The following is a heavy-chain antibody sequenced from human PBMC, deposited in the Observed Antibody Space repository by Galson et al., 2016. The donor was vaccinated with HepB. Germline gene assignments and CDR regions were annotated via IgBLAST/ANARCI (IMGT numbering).Heavy chain of an antibody. J-gene: IGHJ5*02. V-gene: IGHV3-11*06. CDR3: ARIPIAFDNWFDP. D-gene: IGHD2-21*01. CDR1: GFNISDFH. CDR2: TSSSGTYT. Sequence: SLRLSCAASGFNISDFHMSWIRQAPGMGLEYIGYTSSSGTYTNYADSVKGRFIISRDNAKNSVFLQMNSLRVDETAVYYCARIPIAFDNWFDPWGQGTLLTVSS.